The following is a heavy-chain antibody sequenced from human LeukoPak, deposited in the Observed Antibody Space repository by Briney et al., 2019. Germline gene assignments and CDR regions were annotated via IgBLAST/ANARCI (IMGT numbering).Heavy chain of an antibody. V-gene: IGHV4-34*01. CDR1: GGSFSGYY. CDR3: ARDRYSSSWIPDYFDY. Sequence: PSETLSLTCAVNGGSFSGYYWSWLRQPPGKGLEWIGEINHSGSTNYNPSLKSRVTISVDTSKNQFSLKLSSVTAADTAVYYCARDRYSSSWIPDYFDYWGQGTLVTVSS. J-gene: IGHJ4*02. D-gene: IGHD6-13*01. CDR2: INHSGST.